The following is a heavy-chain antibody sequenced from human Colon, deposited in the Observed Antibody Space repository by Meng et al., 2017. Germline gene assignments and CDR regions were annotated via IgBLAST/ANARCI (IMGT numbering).Heavy chain of an antibody. CDR1: GGSNISGGYY. J-gene: IGHJ4*02. CDR3: VRTGLHSYYFDF. V-gene: IGHV4-31*02. Sequence: VQLQESGPGLVKPSQTLSLICSVSGGSNISGGYYWSWIRQHPQKGLEWIGYISNSGSAYYNPSLKSRVSISVDTSKNQFSLKMHSVSAADTALYYCVRTGLHSYYFDFWGQGTLVTVFS. D-gene: IGHD2-21*01. CDR2: ISNSGSA.